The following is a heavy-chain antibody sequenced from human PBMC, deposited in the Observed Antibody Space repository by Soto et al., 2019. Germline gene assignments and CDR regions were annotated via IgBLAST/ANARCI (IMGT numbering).Heavy chain of an antibody. CDR2: IYSDGST. CDR3: AIDPYYDSSGYLASNGMDV. Sequence: GGSLRLSCAASGFTVSSNYMSWVRQAPGKGLEWVSVIYSDGSTYYADSVKGRFTISRHNSKNTLYLQMNSLRAEDTAVYYCAIDPYYDSSGYLASNGMDVWGQGTTVTVS. CDR1: GFTVSSNY. V-gene: IGHV3-53*04. D-gene: IGHD3-22*01. J-gene: IGHJ6*02.